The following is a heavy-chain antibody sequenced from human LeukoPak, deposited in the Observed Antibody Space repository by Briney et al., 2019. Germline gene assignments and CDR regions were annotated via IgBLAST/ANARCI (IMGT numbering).Heavy chain of an antibody. V-gene: IGHV3-7*01. J-gene: IGHJ4*02. CDR1: GFTFSTHW. CDR2: INPDGSDK. CDR3: VSGSGRIFDY. Sequence: GGSLRLSXATSGFTFSTHWMIWVRQAPGKGLEWVANINPDGSDKQYLDSVKGRFTISRDSARNSLYLQMNSLRAEDTAVYYCVSGSGRIFDYWGQGTLVTVSS. D-gene: IGHD6-19*01.